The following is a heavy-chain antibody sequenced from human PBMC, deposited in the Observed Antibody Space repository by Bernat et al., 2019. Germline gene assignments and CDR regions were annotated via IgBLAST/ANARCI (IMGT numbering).Heavy chain of an antibody. V-gene: IGHV6-1*01. D-gene: IGHD2-2*01. Sequence: QVQLQQSGPGLVKPSQTLSLTCAISGDSVSSNSAAWNWIRQSPSRGLEWLGRTYYRSKWYNDYAVSVKSRITINPDTSKNQFSLQLNSVTPEDTDVYYCAREGRYCISTSCYAYYYYYGMDVWGQGTTVTVSS. J-gene: IGHJ6*02. CDR1: GDSVSSNSAA. CDR3: AREGRYCISTSCYAYYYYYGMDV. CDR2: TYYRSKWYN.